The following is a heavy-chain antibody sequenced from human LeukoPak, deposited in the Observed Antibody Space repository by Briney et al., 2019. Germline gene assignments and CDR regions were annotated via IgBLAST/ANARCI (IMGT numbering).Heavy chain of an antibody. V-gene: IGHV4-4*07. CDR3: ARESYDSSGYYYGSAEYFQH. J-gene: IGHJ1*01. CDR1: GGSISSYY. CDR2: IYTSGST. D-gene: IGHD3-22*01. Sequence: PSETLSLTCTVSGGSISSYYWSWIRQPAGKGLEWIGRIYTSGSTNYNPSLKSRVTMSVDTSKNQFSLKLSSVTAADTAVYYCARESYDSSGYYYGSAEYFQHWGQGTLVTVSS.